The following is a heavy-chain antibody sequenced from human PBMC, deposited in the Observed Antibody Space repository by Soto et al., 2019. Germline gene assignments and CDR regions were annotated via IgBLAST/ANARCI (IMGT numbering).Heavy chain of an antibody. J-gene: IGHJ4*02. D-gene: IGHD6-6*01. CDR1: GFTFSSYW. V-gene: IGHV3-7*01. CDR2: IKHDGSEQ. CDR3: GRRIGDAVAAPPKTFEY. Sequence: GGSLRLSCAASGFTFSSYWMSWVLQAPGKGLEWLANIKHDGSEQYYVDSVKGRFTISRDNARNSLFLQVSSPRAEDTAVYYWGRRIGDAVAAPPKTFEYWAQGPVVPVSS.